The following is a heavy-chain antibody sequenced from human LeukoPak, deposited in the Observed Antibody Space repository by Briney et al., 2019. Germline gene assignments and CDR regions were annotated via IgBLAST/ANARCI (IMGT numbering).Heavy chain of an antibody. Sequence: SETLSLTCTVSGGSVSSGSYYWSWIRQPPGKGLEWIGYIYYSGSTNYNPSLKSRVTISVDTSKNQFSLKLSSVTAADTAVYYCARDRAAVADYFFDYWGQGTLVTVSS. J-gene: IGHJ4*02. D-gene: IGHD6-19*01. V-gene: IGHV4-61*01. CDR2: IYYSGST. CDR3: ARDRAAVADYFFDY. CDR1: GGSVSSGSYY.